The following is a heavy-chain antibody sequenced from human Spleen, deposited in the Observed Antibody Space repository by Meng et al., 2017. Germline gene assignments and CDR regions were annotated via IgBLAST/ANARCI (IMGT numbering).Heavy chain of an antibody. V-gene: IGHV1-69*06. CDR3: ARDRTGTAARDDAFDI. CDR1: GDTFSSYG. CDR2: IIPIYITP. Sequence: SVKVSCKVSGDTFSSYGITWVRQAPGQGLELMGGIIPIYITPNYAQKFQGRVSITADRSTNTAYMELTSLRSEDTAMYYCARDRTGTAARDDAFDIWGQGTLVTVSS. J-gene: IGHJ3*02. D-gene: IGHD1-1*01.